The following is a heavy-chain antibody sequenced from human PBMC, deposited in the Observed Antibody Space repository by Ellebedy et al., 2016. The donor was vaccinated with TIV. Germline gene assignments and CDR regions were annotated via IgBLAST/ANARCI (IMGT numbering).Heavy chain of an antibody. J-gene: IGHJ4*02. Sequence: PGGSLRLSCAASGFTFGSFAMGWVRQAPGKGLEWVSTISNTGSRTYYADSVEGRFIISRDNSKKTLYLQMNSLRAEDTAVYYCAKGRGGGSDSSAPRYYFDYWGLGTLVTVSS. V-gene: IGHV3-23*01. CDR2: ISNTGSRT. D-gene: IGHD3-22*01. CDR3: AKGRGGGSDSSAPRYYFDY. CDR1: GFTFGSFA.